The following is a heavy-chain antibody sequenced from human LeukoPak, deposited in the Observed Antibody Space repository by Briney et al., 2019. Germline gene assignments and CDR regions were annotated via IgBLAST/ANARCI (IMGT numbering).Heavy chain of an antibody. CDR2: IYPGDSGP. CDR3: VMSGDRDTLQDDVFDL. J-gene: IGHJ3*01. D-gene: IGHD1-26*01. V-gene: IGHV5-51*01. Sequence: LGEPRNISGKASGSTFTSYCIAWARQMPGKGLEWMGIIYPGDSGPTYSPYYQRQVSISVDKSINTAYLQRSSLQAPHTAMYYCVMSGDRDTLQDDVFDLWGQGPMV. CDR1: GSTFTSYC.